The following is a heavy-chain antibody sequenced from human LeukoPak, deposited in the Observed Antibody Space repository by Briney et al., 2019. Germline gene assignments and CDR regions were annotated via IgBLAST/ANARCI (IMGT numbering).Heavy chain of an antibody. J-gene: IGHJ3*01. D-gene: IGHD2-8*01. CDR1: GGSIGTYF. CDR3: ARDANVDAFDF. Sequence: SETLSLTCSVSGGSIGTYFWSWIRQPPGKGLECIGYLYYGGTTNYNPSLKSRVTISVDMSKNQFSLKLSSVTAADTAVYYCARDANVDAFDFWGQGTMVTVFS. CDR2: LYYGGTT. V-gene: IGHV4-59*01.